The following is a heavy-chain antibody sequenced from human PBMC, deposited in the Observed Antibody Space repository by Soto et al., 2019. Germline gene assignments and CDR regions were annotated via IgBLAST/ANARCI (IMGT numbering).Heavy chain of an antibody. Sequence: EVQLLESGGGLVQPGGSLRLSCAASGFTFSSYAMSWVRQAPGKGLEWVSAISGSGGSTYYADSVKGRFTISSDNSKNPLYLQMNSLRAEDTDVYYCAKDGAAFIVVVINVDFDIWGQGTMVTVSS. J-gene: IGHJ3*02. CDR2: ISGSGGST. CDR1: GFTFSSYA. D-gene: IGHD3-22*01. V-gene: IGHV3-23*01. CDR3: AKDGAAFIVVVINVDFDI.